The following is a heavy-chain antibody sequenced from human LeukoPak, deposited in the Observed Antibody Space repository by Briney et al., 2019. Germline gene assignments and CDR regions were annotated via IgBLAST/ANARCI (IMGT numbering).Heavy chain of an antibody. D-gene: IGHD6-13*01. Sequence: PGGSLRLSRAASGFTFSSYAMSWVRQAPGKGLEWVSAISGSGGSTYYADSVKGRFTISRDNSKNTLYLQMNSLRAEDTAVYYCAKDPETYSSSWYGGYPWGQGTLVTVSS. CDR2: ISGSGGST. CDR3: AKDPETYSSSWYGGYP. V-gene: IGHV3-23*01. CDR1: GFTFSSYA. J-gene: IGHJ5*02.